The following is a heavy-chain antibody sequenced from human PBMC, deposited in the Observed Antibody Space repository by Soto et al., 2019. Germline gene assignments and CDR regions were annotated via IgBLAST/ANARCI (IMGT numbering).Heavy chain of an antibody. J-gene: IGHJ6*02. CDR3: ARITYYDFWSGYPYYYYYGMDV. CDR2: ISAYNGNT. CDR1: GYTFTSYG. Sequence: ASVKVSCKASGYTFTSYGISWVRQAPGQGLEWMGWISAYNGNTNYAQKLQGRVTMTTDTSTSTAYMELSSLRSEDTAVYYCARITYYDFWSGYPYYYYYGMDVWGQGTTVTVSS. V-gene: IGHV1-18*01. D-gene: IGHD3-3*01.